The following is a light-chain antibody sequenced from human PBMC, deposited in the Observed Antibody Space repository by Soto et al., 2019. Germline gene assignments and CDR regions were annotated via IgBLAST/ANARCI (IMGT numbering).Light chain of an antibody. CDR3: QQRSNWPRT. Sequence: IVLTQSPGTLSLSPWERATLSCRASQSVSSNYLAWYQQKPGQAPRLLIYDASNRATGIPARFSGSGSGTDFTLTISSLEPEDFAVYYCQQRSNWPRTFGQGTKVDIK. J-gene: IGKJ1*01. CDR1: QSVSSNY. CDR2: DAS. V-gene: IGKV3-11*01.